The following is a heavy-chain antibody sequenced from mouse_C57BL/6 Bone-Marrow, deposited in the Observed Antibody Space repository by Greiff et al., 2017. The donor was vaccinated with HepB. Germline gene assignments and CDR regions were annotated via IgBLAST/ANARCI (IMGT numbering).Heavy chain of an antibody. D-gene: IGHD1-1*01. V-gene: IGHV6-6*01. CDR1: GFTFSDAW. CDR3: TPGSGSSYEDWYFDV. J-gene: IGHJ1*03. Sequence: EVKLVESGGGLVQPGGSMKLSCAASGFTFSDAWMDWVRQSPEKGLEWVAEIRNKANNHATYYAESVKGRFTISRDDSKSSVYLQMNSLRAEDTGIYYCTPGSGSSYEDWYFDVWGTGTTVTVSS. CDR2: IRNKANNHAT.